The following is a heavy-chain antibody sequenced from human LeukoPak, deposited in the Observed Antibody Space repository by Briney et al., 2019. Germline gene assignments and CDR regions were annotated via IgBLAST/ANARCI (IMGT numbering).Heavy chain of an antibody. CDR3: ARDLPGWPAAIL. CDR1: GYTFTGYY. CDR2: INPNSGGT. V-gene: IGHV1-2*02. Sequence: ASVKVSCKAFGYTFTGYYMHWVRQAPGQGLEWMGWINPNSGGTNYAQKFQGRVTMTRDTSISTAYMELSRLRSDDTAVYYCARDLPGWPAAILWGQGTLVTVSS. D-gene: IGHD2-2*01. J-gene: IGHJ4*02.